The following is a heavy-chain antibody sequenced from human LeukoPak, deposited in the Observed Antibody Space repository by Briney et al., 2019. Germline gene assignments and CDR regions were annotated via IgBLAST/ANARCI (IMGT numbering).Heavy chain of an antibody. Sequence: GGTLRLSCAASGFTFSEYGMSWVRQAPGKGLEWVSALSGDAATTYYADSVKGRFTISRDNSKNSLYLQMNSLRAEDTALYYCARVGYYDSSGPLDYWGQGTLVTVSS. CDR3: ARVGYYDSSGPLDY. V-gene: IGHV3-23*01. D-gene: IGHD3-22*01. J-gene: IGHJ4*02. CDR1: GFTFSEYG. CDR2: LSGDAATT.